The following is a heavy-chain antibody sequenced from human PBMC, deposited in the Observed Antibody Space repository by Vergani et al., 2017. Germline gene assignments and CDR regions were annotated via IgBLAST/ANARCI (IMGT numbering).Heavy chain of an antibody. CDR1: GYTFTGYY. CDR3: ARESAYCGGDFYSRGLFDP. Sequence: QVQLVQSGAEVKKPGASVKVSCKASGYTFTGYYMHWVRQAPGQGLEWMGWINPNSGGTNYAQTFQGRVTMTRDTSISTAYMERSRLRSDDTAVYYCARESAYCGGDFYSRGLFDPWGQGRLVTVSS. J-gene: IGHJ5*02. CDR2: INPNSGGT. V-gene: IGHV1-2*02. D-gene: IGHD2-21*01.